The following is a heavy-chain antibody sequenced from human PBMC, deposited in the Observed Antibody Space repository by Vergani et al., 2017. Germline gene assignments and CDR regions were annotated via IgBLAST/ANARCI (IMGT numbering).Heavy chain of an antibody. D-gene: IGHD2-15*01. V-gene: IGHV3-30*04. Sequence: QVQLVESGGGVVQPGRSLRLSCAASGFTFSSYAMHWVRQAPGKGLEWVAVISYDGRNKYYADSVKGRFTIARDNSKNTLYLQMNSLRAEDTAVYYCASDSGSLGYCSGGSCATGFDYGGQGTLVTVSS. CDR2: ISYDGRNK. J-gene: IGHJ4*02. CDR1: GFTFSSYA. CDR3: ASDSGSLGYCSGGSCATGFDY.